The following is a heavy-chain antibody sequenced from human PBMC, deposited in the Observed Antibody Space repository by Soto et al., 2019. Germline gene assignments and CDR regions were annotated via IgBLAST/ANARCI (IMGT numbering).Heavy chain of an antibody. J-gene: IGHJ4*02. CDR1: GGSVSSGSYY. D-gene: IGHD6-13*01. CDR2: IYYSGST. V-gene: IGHV4-61*01. Sequence: PSETLSLTCTVSGGSVSSGSYYWSWIRQPPGKGLEWIGYIYYSGSTNYNPSLKSRVTISVDTSKNQFSLKLSSVTAADTAVYYCARDRGDSSSSYFDYWGQGTLVTVSS. CDR3: ARDRGDSSSSYFDY.